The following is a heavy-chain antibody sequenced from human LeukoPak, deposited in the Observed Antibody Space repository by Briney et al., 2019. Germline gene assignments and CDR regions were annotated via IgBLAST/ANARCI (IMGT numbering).Heavy chain of an antibody. D-gene: IGHD3-22*01. CDR3: AKDVRSYYDSRGYGYLDY. V-gene: IGHV3-23*01. CDR1: GLAFSSYA. CDR2: MSGTGGST. Sequence: GGSLRLSCAASGLAFSSYAMSWVRQAPGKGLEWVSAMSGTGGSTYYADSVKGRFTISRDNSKNTLFLQMNSLRAEDTAVYYCAKDVRSYYDSRGYGYLDYWGQGTLVTVSS. J-gene: IGHJ4*02.